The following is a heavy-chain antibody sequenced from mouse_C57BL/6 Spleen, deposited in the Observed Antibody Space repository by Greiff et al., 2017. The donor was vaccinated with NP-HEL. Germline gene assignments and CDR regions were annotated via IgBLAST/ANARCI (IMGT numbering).Heavy chain of an antibody. D-gene: IGHD2-2*01. Sequence: VQVVESGPELVKPGASVKISCKASGYAFSSSWMNWVKQRPGKGLEWIGRIYPGDGDTNYNGKFKGKATLTADKSSSTAYMQLSSLTSEDSAVYFCARAETMVTTGYYYAMDYWGQGTSVTVSS. CDR2: IYPGDGDT. J-gene: IGHJ4*01. CDR3: ARAETMVTTGYYYAMDY. CDR1: GYAFSSSW. V-gene: IGHV1-82*01.